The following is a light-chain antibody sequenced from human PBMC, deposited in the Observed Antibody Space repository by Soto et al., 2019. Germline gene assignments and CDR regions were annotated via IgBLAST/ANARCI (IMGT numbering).Light chain of an antibody. CDR2: GAS. Sequence: EIVMTQSPASLSVSPRETATLSCRASQSINRYLAWYQHKPGQAPRLLIHGASTRATGVPARFSGSGSGTEFTLTITGLQSEDSAIYYCHQYHGWPCTFGQGTKVEIK. CDR1: QSINRY. CDR3: HQYHGWPCT. V-gene: IGKV3-15*01. J-gene: IGKJ1*01.